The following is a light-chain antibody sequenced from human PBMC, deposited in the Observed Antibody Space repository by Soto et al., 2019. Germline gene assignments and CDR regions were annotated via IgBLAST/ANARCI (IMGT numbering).Light chain of an antibody. J-gene: IGKJ1*01. Sequence: DVVMTQSPDSLAVSLAERATINCKSSQSVLYSSNNKNYLAWYQQKPGQPPKLLLYWASTRESGVPDRFSGSGSGTEFTLTISSLEAEDVAIYYCQQYYSNPWTFGQGTKVEIK. V-gene: IGKV4-1*01. CDR2: WAS. CDR1: QSVLYSSNNKNY. CDR3: QQYYSNPWT.